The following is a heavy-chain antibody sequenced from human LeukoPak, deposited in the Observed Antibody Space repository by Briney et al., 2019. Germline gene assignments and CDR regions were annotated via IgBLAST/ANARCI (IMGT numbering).Heavy chain of an antibody. D-gene: IGHD3-10*01. J-gene: IGHJ4*02. V-gene: IGHV4-34*01. CDR1: GGSFSGYY. CDR2: INHSGST. Sequence: PSETLSLTCAVYGGSFSGYYWSWIRQPPGKGLEWIGEINHSGSTNYNPSLKSRDTISVDTSKNQFSLKLSSVTAADTAVYYCARVGPRLLLWFGDPSNYFDYWGQGTLVTVSS. CDR3: ARVGPRLLLWFGDPSNYFDY.